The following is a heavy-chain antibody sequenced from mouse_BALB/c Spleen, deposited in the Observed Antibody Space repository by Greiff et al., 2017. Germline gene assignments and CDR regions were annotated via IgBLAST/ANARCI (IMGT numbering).Heavy chain of an antibody. CDR3: TREGKKNYAMDY. CDR1: GYTFTSYW. V-gene: IGHV1-5*01. J-gene: IGHJ4*01. CDR2: IYPGNSDT. Sequence: VQLQQSGTVLARPGASVKMSCKASGYTFTSYWMHWVKQRPGQGLEWIGAIYPGNSDTSYNQKFKGKAKLTAVTSTSTAYMELSSLTNEDSAVYYCTREGKKNYAMDYWGQGTSGTVSS.